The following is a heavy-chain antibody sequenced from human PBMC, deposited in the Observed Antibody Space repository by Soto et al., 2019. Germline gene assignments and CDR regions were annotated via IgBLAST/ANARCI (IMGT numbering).Heavy chain of an antibody. CDR2: IYYSGST. D-gene: IGHD6-13*01. J-gene: IGHJ1*01. CDR1: GGSISSSSYY. V-gene: IGHV4-39*07. Sequence: SETLSLTCTVSGGSISSSSYYWGWIRQPPGKGLEWIGSIYYSGSTYYNPSLKSRVTISVDTSKNQFSLKLSSVTAADTAVYYCAAEDGIAAAGSYFQHWGQGTLVTVSS. CDR3: AAEDGIAAAGSYFQH.